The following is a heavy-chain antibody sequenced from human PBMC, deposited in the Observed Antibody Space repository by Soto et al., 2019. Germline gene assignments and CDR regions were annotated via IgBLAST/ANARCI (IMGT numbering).Heavy chain of an antibody. CDR2: IYYSGST. Sequence: PSETRSLTCTVSGGSISSGDYYWSWIRQPPGKGLEWIGYIYYSGSTYYNPSLKSRVTISVDTSKNQFSLKLSSVTAADTAVYYCARASPGYDILTGYYGQYHPFDPWGQGTLVTVSS. D-gene: IGHD3-9*01. J-gene: IGHJ5*02. CDR3: ARASPGYDILTGYYGQYHPFDP. V-gene: IGHV4-30-4*01. CDR1: GGSISSGDYY.